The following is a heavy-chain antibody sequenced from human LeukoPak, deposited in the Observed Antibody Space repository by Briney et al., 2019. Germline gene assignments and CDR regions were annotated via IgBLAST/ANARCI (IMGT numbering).Heavy chain of an antibody. D-gene: IGHD6-19*01. CDR2: IYYSGST. Sequence: PSETLSLTCTVSGGSISSYYWSWIRQPPGKGLGWIGYIYYSGSTNYNPSLKSRVTISVDTSKNQFSLKLSSVTAADTAVYYCARVSRRYSSGWYPLYYFDYWGQGTLVTVSS. V-gene: IGHV4-59*01. J-gene: IGHJ4*02. CDR3: ARVSRRYSSGWYPLYYFDY. CDR1: GGSISSYY.